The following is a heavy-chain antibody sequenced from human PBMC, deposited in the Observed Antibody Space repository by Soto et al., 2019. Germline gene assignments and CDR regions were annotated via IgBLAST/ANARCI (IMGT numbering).Heavy chain of an antibody. J-gene: IGHJ6*02. CDR1: GGTFSSYA. V-gene: IGHV1-69*01. D-gene: IGHD3-10*02. CDR2: IIPILGTA. Sequence: QVQLVQSGAEVKKPGSSVKVSCKASGGTFSSYAISWVRQAPGQGLEWMGGIIPILGTANYAQKFQGRVTITADESTSTAYMELSSLRSEDTAVYYCARPRCSGSYYNRYYYGMDVWGQGTTVTVSS. CDR3: ARPRCSGSYYNRYYYGMDV.